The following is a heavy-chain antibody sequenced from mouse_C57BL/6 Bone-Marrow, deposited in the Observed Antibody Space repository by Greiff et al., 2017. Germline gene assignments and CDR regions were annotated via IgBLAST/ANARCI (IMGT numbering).Heavy chain of an antibody. V-gene: IGHV3-6*01. CDR2: ISYDGSN. D-gene: IGHD2-9*01. Sequence: EVKLMESGPGLVKPSQSLSLTCSVTGYSITSGYYWNWIRQFPGNKLEWMGYISYDGSNNYNPSLKNRISITRDTSKNQFFLKLNSVTTEDTATYYCARESLLWLRRAYWGQGTLVTVSA. J-gene: IGHJ3*01. CDR3: ARESLLWLRRAY. CDR1: GYSITSGYY.